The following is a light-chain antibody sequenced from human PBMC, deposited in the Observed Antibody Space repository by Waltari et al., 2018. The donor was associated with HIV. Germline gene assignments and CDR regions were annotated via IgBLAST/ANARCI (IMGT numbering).Light chain of an antibody. CDR2: EGN. J-gene: IGLJ2*01. V-gene: IGLV2-14*02. Sequence: QSALTQPASVSGSPGQSITIPCTGTSSDVGTYRAVPWYQHHPGKAHKLMVYEGNKRPSGVSNRFSGSKSGNTASLTISGLQAEDEADYYCSSYTSFRPVLFGGGTKLTVL. CDR3: SSYTSFRPVL. CDR1: SSDVGTYRA.